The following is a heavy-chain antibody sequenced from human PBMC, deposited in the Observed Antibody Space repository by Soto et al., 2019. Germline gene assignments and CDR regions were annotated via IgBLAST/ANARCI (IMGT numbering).Heavy chain of an antibody. V-gene: IGHV3-23*04. Sequence: EVQVVDSGGGSVQPGGSLRLSCVASGFTFSNYVMNWARQAPTKGLEWVSSISGSGTNTYYADSVKGRFTISRDNYKNTLFLLMDSLRAEDTAVYFCAKAANKAPYFDYWGQGTLVSVSS. D-gene: IGHD6-25*01. CDR1: GFTFSNYV. J-gene: IGHJ4*02. CDR3: AKAANKAPYFDY. CDR2: ISGSGTNT.